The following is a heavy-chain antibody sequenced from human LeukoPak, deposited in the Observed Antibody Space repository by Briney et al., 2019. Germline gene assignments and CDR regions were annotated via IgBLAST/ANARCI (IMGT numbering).Heavy chain of an antibody. CDR1: GYIFTSYA. CDR3: ARVGRHYYYGMDV. V-gene: IGHV1-3*01. CDR2: INAGNGNT. J-gene: IGHJ6*02. Sequence: GASVKVSCTPSGYIFTSYAKHWVRQDPGQRLEWMGWINAGNGNTKYSQKFQGRVTITRDTSASTAYMELSSLRSEDTAVYYCARVGRHYYYGMDVWGQGTTVTVSS.